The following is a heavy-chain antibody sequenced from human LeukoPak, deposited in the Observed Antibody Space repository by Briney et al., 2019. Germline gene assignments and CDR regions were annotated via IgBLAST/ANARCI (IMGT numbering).Heavy chain of an antibody. D-gene: IGHD3-22*01. J-gene: IGHJ3*02. CDR1: GYTFTGYY. V-gene: IGHV1-2*02. Sequence: ASVKVSCKASGYTFTGYYMHWVRQAPGQGLEWMGWISPNNGVTINAQRFQGRVTMAWDTSISTAHMELRRLTSDDTAVYYCARDRADNWDRSGYYPDAFDMWGQGTMVTVS. CDR3: ARDRADNWDRSGYYPDAFDM. CDR2: ISPNNGVT.